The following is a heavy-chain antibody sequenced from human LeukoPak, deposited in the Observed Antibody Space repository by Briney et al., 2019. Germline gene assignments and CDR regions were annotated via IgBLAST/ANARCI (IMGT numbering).Heavy chain of an antibody. CDR3: TRDRNARATKEDRYDY. CDR1: GFTFSGYW. D-gene: IGHD5-12*01. J-gene: IGHJ4*02. Sequence: GGSLRLSCAVSGFTFSGYWMIWVRQAPGKGLEWVANIREDGNERNYVDSVKGRFIISRDNSRNSLYLQMNSLRPEDTAVYYCTRDRNARATKEDRYDYWGQGTLVTVSS. CDR2: IREDGNER. V-gene: IGHV3-7*01.